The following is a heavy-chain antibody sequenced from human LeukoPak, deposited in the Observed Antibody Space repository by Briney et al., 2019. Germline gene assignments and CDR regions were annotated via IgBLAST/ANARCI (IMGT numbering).Heavy chain of an antibody. Sequence: PAGSRRPSWAPSGFTFSTLCMHWDRQVPGKWLGWEAFLLYEVSNKYYADSVKGRFTISRDNSKNTLYLQMNSLRAEDTAVYYCARSAYYYDSRGYHNFYHYGMDVWGQGTTVTVSS. V-gene: IGHV3-30*02. CDR1: GFTFSTLC. CDR3: ARSAYYYDSRGYHNFYHYGMDV. D-gene: IGHD3-22*01. J-gene: IGHJ6*02. CDR2: LLYEVSNK.